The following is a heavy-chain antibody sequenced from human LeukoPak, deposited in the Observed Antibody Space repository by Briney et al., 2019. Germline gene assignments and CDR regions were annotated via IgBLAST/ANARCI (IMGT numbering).Heavy chain of an antibody. V-gene: IGHV6-1*01. CDR2: TYYRSKWYN. J-gene: IGHJ3*01. D-gene: IGHD3-22*01. Sequence: SXXLSLTCGISGDRVSTDTAAWNWLRRSPSRGLEWLGRTYYRSKWYNDYAESVNGRITVNADTSRNQISLHLNFVIPEDTAVYYCARTDRDYFDTSDYDAFDLWGQGTPVXVSS. CDR1: GDRVSTDTAA. CDR3: ARTDRDYFDTSDYDAFDL.